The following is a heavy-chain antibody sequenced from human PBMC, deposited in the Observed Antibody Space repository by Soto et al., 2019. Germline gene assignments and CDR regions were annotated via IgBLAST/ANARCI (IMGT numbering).Heavy chain of an antibody. CDR3: ASNRAIFGVVITCYMGV. V-gene: IGHV4-34*01. CDR2: IDHSGST. Sequence: PSETLSLTCAVYGASFSGYYWSWIRQPPGKGLEWIGEIDHSGSTNYNPSLKSRVTISVDTSKNQFSLKLTSVTAADTAVYYCASNRAIFGVVITCYMGVWGKGNPVAVSS. D-gene: IGHD3-3*01. J-gene: IGHJ6*03. CDR1: GASFSGYY.